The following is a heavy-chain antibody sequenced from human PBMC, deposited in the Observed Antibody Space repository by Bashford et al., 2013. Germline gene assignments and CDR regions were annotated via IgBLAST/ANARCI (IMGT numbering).Heavy chain of an antibody. CDR2: ITYGGYT. CDR3: ARDQTYWQHNYFDS. D-gene: IGHD5-24*01. Sequence: SETLSLTCSVSGVYMTEAYWTWIRQAPGKGLEWIGYITYGGYTRYNPSLRSRVTMSLDASERRFSLSLKSVTAADTAVYFCARDQTYWQHNYFDSWGLGSLVTVSS. CDR1: GVYMTEAY. J-gene: IGHJ4*01. V-gene: IGHV4-59*01.